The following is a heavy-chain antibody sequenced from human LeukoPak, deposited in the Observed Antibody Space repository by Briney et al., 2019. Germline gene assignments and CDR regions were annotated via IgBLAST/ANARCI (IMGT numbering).Heavy chain of an antibody. Sequence: GGSLRLSCAASGFTFSNAWMSWVRQAPGKGLEWVGRIKSKTNGGTTDYAAAVKGRFTISRDDSKATLYLQMNSLRAEDTAVHYCARVAWQITPGEDYWGQGTLVTVSS. CDR2: IKSKTNGGTT. V-gene: IGHV3-15*01. CDR1: GFTFSNAW. D-gene: IGHD1-14*01. CDR3: ARVAWQITPGEDY. J-gene: IGHJ4*02.